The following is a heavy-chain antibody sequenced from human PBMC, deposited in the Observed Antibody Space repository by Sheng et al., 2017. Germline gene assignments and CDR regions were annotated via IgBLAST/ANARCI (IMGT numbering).Heavy chain of an antibody. CDR3: TRTRYLDAFDI. D-gene: IGHD1-26*01. CDR1: GFPFADSA. V-gene: IGHV3-73*02. CDR2: IRSKLNAHAT. Sequence: EVQLVESGGGLVRPGGSLRLSCAASGFPFADSAIQWVRQASGRGLEWLGRIRSKLNAHATSYSESMEGRLTISRDDSKNTSYLHLAGLQGEDTAVYFCTRTRYLDAFDIWGQGTVVVVSS. J-gene: IGHJ3*02.